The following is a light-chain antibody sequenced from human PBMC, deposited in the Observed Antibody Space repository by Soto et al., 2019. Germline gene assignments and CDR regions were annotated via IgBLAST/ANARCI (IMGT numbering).Light chain of an antibody. CDR3: QQYNNWPSIT. V-gene: IGKV3D-7*01. J-gene: IGKJ5*01. CDR1: QSVSSSY. Sequence: QSPGTLPLAPGERAALACRASQSVSSSYVAWYQQKPGQAPRLLIYGASSRATGIPARFSASGTGTDFTLTISDVQPEDFAVYYCQQYNNWPSITFGQGTRLEIK. CDR2: GAS.